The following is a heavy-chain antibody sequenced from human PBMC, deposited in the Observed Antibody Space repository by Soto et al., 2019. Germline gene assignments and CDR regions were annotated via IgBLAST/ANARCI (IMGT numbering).Heavy chain of an antibody. Sequence: PGGSLRLSCAASGFTFSSYGMHWVRQAPGKGLEWVAVISYDGSNKYYADSVKGRFTISRDNSKNTLYLQMNSLRAEDTAVYYCAKDQAVADPYYYYGMDVWGQGTTVTVSS. V-gene: IGHV3-30*18. CDR3: AKDQAVADPYYYYGMDV. D-gene: IGHD6-19*01. J-gene: IGHJ6*02. CDR2: ISYDGSNK. CDR1: GFTFSSYG.